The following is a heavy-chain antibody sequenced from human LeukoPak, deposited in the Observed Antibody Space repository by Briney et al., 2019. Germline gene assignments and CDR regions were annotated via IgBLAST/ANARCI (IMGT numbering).Heavy chain of an antibody. CDR1: GGSISSGSYY. J-gene: IGHJ4*02. V-gene: IGHV4-61*02. Sequence: SQTLSLTCTVSGGSISSGSYYWSWIRQPAGKGLEWIGRIYTSGSTNYNPPLKSRVTISVDTSKNQFSLKLSSVTAADTAVYYCASGYSELESNPFDYWGQGTLVTVSS. D-gene: IGHD1-1*01. CDR3: ASGYSELESNPFDY. CDR2: IYTSGST.